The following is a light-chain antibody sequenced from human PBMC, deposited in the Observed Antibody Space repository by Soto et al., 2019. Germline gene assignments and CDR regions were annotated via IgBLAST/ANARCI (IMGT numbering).Light chain of an antibody. CDR3: QHYGSSPPLT. Sequence: EFVLTQSPGTLSLSPGERATLSCRASQSVSSTFLAWYQQKPGQPPRLLIYGASTRGPGIPDRFSGSGSGTDFPLTISRLEPEDFAVYYCQHYGSSPPLTFGGGTKVEIK. CDR1: QSVSSTF. J-gene: IGKJ4*02. CDR2: GAS. V-gene: IGKV3-20*01.